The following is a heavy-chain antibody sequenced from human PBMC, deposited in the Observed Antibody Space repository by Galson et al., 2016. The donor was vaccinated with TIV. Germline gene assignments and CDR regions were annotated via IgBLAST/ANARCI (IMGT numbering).Heavy chain of an antibody. CDR2: TRTYNGDT. CDR3: ARDRNSVSAVVLEDDAFDI. D-gene: IGHD3-3*01. CDR1: GYNFAMHA. Sequence: VKVSCKASGYNFAMHAISWVRQAPGEGLEWMAWTRTYNGDTRHAEKVQGRVTTTTDTSTGTAYMELRSLRSDDTAVYYCARDRNSVSAVVLEDDAFDIRGQGTLVTVSS. V-gene: IGHV1-18*01. J-gene: IGHJ3*02.